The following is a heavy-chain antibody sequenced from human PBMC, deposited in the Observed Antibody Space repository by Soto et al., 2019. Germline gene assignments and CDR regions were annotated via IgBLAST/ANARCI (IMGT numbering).Heavy chain of an antibody. CDR1: GFTFDDNA. CDR3: AKDPLEIQLWPKYYFDS. V-gene: IGHV3-9*01. Sequence: SLRLSCTVSGFTFDDNAMHWVRQAPEKGLEWVSGINWKSDIGYADSVKGRFTISRDNAENSLYLQMNSLRAEDTAVYYCAKDPLEIQLWPKYYFDSWGQGTLVTVSS. CDR2: INWKSDI. J-gene: IGHJ4*02. D-gene: IGHD5-18*01.